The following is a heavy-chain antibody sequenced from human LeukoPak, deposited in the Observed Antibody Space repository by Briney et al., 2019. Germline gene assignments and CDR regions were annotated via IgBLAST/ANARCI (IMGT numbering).Heavy chain of an antibody. Sequence: GGSLRLSCAASGFTVSYTYMSWGRQAPGKGLEWVSIIYSGGSTYSTDSVKGRFAISSDNSKTSLYLQMTSLRAEDTDVYYCARDATLGSGYDSWGQGTLVTVSS. CDR2: IYSGGST. CDR1: GFTVSYTY. J-gene: IGHJ4*02. D-gene: IGHD3-3*01. CDR3: ARDATLGSGYDS. V-gene: IGHV3-66*01.